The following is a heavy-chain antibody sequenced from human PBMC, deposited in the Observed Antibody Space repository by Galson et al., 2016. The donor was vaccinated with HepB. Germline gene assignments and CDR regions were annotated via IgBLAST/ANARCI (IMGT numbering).Heavy chain of an antibody. CDR1: GFTFNRYT. CDR3: AKDLQVPAAIEGMDV. CDR2: ISSSSSYI. Sequence: SLRLSCATSGFTFNRYTMNWVRQAPGKGLEWVAYISSSSSYIYYADSVKGRFTISRDNAKKSLYLLMNSLRPEDTAVYYCAKDLQVPAAIEGMDVWGQGATVTVAS. D-gene: IGHD2-2*02. V-gene: IGHV3-21*01. J-gene: IGHJ6*02.